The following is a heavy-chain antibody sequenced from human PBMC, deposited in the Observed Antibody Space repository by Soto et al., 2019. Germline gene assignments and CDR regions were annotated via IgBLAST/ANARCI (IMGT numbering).Heavy chain of an antibody. Sequence: QLQLQESGPGLVKPSETLSLTCTVSGGSISSSSYYWGWIRQPPGKGLEWIGSIYYSGSTYYNPSLKSRVTISEDTSKNQYSLKLSSVTAADTAVYYCARPTYGGNSGWFDPWGQGTLVTVSS. V-gene: IGHV4-39*01. CDR3: ARPTYGGNSGWFDP. D-gene: IGHD2-21*02. J-gene: IGHJ5*02. CDR2: IYYSGST. CDR1: GGSISSSSYY.